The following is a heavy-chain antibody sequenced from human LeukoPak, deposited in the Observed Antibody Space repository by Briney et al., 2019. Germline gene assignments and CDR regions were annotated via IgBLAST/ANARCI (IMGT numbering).Heavy chain of an antibody. J-gene: IGHJ4*02. CDR2: IKEDGSEK. Sequence: GGPLRLSCAASGFTFRSYWMSWVRQAPGKGLEWVANIKEDGSEKYYVDSVKGRFTISRDSAKNSLYLQMNSLRVEDTAVYYCARDHNYGSDYWGQGTLVTVSS. V-gene: IGHV3-7*03. CDR1: GFTFRSYW. CDR3: ARDHNYGSDY. D-gene: IGHD5-18*01.